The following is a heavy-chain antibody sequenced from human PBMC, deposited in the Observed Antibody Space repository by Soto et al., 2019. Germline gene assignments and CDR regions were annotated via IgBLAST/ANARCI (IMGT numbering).Heavy chain of an antibody. CDR3: AKRNWGGWYFDL. V-gene: IGHV3-23*01. CDR2: ISGSGGST. D-gene: IGHD7-27*01. J-gene: IGHJ2*01. Sequence: EVQLLESGGGLVQPGGSLRLSCAASGFTFSSYAMSWARQAPGKGLEWVSAISGSGGSTYYADSVKGRFTISRDNSKNTLYLQMNSLRAEDTAVYYCAKRNWGGWYFDLWGRGTLVTVSS. CDR1: GFTFSSYA.